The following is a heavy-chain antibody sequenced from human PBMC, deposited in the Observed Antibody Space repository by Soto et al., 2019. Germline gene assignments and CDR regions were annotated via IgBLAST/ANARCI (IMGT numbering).Heavy chain of an antibody. D-gene: IGHD2-2*01. V-gene: IGHV3-43*01. Sequence: VGSLRLSCAASGFTFDDYTMHWVRQAPGKGLEWVSLISWDGGSTYYADSVKGRFTISRDNSKNTLYLQMNSLRAEDTAVYYCAKVYHMNPDFDYCGQG. CDR3: AKVYHMNPDFDY. J-gene: IGHJ4*03. CDR1: GFTFDDYT. CDR2: ISWDGGST.